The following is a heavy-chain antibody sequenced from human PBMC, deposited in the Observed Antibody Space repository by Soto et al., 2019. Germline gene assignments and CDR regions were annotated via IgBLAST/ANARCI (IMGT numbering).Heavy chain of an antibody. CDR3: ARYITMVRGAMGFDP. CDR1: GYTFTSYG. Sequence: ASVKVSCKASGYTFTSYGISWVRQAPGQGLEWMGWISAYSGNTNYAQKLQGRVTMTTDTSTSTAYMELRSLRSDDTAVYYCARYITMVRGAMGFDPRGQGTLVTVSS. CDR2: ISAYSGNT. D-gene: IGHD3-10*01. J-gene: IGHJ5*02. V-gene: IGHV1-18*01.